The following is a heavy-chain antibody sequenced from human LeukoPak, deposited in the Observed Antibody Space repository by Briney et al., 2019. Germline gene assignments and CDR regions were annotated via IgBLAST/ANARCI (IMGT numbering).Heavy chain of an antibody. CDR2: IKSKTDGGTT. CDR1: GFTFSNAW. D-gene: IGHD2-15*01. V-gene: IGHV3-15*01. J-gene: IGHJ5*02. Sequence: GGSLRLSCAASGFTFSNAWMSWVRQAPGKGLEWVGRIKSKTDGGTTDYGAPVKGRFTISRDDSRNTLYLQMNSLKTEDTAVYYCTRRGRYCSGDTCYFWFDPWGQGTLVTVSS. CDR3: TRRGRYCSGDTCYFWFDP.